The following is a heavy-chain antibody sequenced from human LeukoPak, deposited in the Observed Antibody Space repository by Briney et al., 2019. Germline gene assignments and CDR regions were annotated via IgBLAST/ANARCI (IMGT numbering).Heavy chain of an antibody. Sequence: PGGSLRLSCAASGFTFSSYAMSWVRQAPGKGLEWVSGISANGRITYYGDSLKGRFNISRDNSKTTVYLQMHSLRVEDTAIYYCAKGGYSGYRPLPFFDSWGQGTLVSVSS. CDR3: AKGGYSGYRPLPFFDS. D-gene: IGHD5-12*01. V-gene: IGHV3-23*01. CDR2: ISANGRIT. CDR1: GFTFSSYA. J-gene: IGHJ4*02.